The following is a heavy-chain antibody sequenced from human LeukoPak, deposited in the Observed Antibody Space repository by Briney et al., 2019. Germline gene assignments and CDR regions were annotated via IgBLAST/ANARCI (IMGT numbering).Heavy chain of an antibody. CDR3: ARGGAIAARLYDY. Sequence: ASVKVSCKASGCTFTSYAMHWVRQAPGQRLEWMGWINAGNGNTKYSQKFQGRVTITRDTSASTAYMELSSLRSEDTAVYYCARGGAIAARLYDYWGQGTLVTVSS. CDR2: INAGNGNT. D-gene: IGHD6-6*01. V-gene: IGHV1-3*01. J-gene: IGHJ4*02. CDR1: GCTFTSYA.